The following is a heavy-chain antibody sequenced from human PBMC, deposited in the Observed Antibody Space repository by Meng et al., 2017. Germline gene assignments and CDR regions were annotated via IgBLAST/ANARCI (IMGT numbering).Heavy chain of an antibody. CDR2: IIPIFGTA. CDR1: GGTLRSYA. Sequence: QVLLVESGAGLEKPWSPVKVSCKASGGTLRSYAISWVRQAPGQGLEWMGGIIPIFGTANYAQKFQGRVTITAEESTSTAYMELSSLRSEDTAVYYCAREGPCGGDCSGFDYWGQGTLVTVSS. V-gene: IGHV1-69*01. J-gene: IGHJ4*02. CDR3: AREGPCGGDCSGFDY. D-gene: IGHD2-21*02.